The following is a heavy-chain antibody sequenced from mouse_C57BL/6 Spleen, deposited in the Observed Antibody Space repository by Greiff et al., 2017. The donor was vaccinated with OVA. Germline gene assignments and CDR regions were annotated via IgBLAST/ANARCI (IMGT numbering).Heavy chain of an antibody. CDR1: GYTFTSYW. J-gene: IGHJ4*01. V-gene: IGHV1-55*01. CDR2: IYPGSGST. CDR3: ARGDYVAMDY. D-gene: IGHD1-1*02. Sequence: QVQLQQPGAELVQPGASVKMSCKASGYTFTSYWITWVKQRPGQGLEWIGDIYPGSGSTNYNEKFKSKATLTVDTSSSTAYMQLSNLTSEEAAVYYCARGDYVAMDYWGQGASVTVSS.